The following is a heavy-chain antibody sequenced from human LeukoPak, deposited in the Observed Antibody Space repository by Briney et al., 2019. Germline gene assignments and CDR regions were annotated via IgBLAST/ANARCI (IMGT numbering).Heavy chain of an antibody. D-gene: IGHD6-13*01. CDR3: TTDLYFNSSWYSYYYMDV. V-gene: IGHV3-15*01. CDR2: IKSKTDGGTT. J-gene: IGHJ6*03. Sequence: GGSLRLSCAASGFTFSNAWMSWVRQAPGKGLEWVGRIKSKTDGGTTDYAAPVKGRFTISRDDSKNTLYLQMNSLKTEDTAVYYCTTDLYFNSSWYSYYYMDVWGKGTTVTVSS. CDR1: GFTFSNAW.